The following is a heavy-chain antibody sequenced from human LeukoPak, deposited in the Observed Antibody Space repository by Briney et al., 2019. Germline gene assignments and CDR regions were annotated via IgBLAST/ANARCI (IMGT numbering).Heavy chain of an antibody. Sequence: SETLSLTCTVSGDSISSSSYYWGWIRQPPGKGLEWIGFIYYSGSTNYNPSLKSRVTISVDTSKNQFSLKLSSVTAADTAVYYCAREGGGGYFDYWGQGTLVTVSS. CDR2: IYYSGST. J-gene: IGHJ4*02. D-gene: IGHD2-15*01. V-gene: IGHV4-39*07. CDR3: AREGGGGYFDY. CDR1: GDSISSSSYY.